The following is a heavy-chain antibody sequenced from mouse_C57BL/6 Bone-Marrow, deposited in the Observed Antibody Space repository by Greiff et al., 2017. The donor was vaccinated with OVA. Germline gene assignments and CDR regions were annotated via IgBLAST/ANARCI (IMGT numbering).Heavy chain of an antibody. CDR1: GFTFSDYG. Sequence: EVKVEESGGGLVQPGGSLKLSCAASGFTFSDYGMAWVRQAPRKGPEWVAFISNLAYSIYYADTVTGRFTISRENAKNTLYLELSSLRSEDTAMYYCARWLLPYYYAMDYWGQGTSVTVSS. CDR3: ARWLLPYYYAMDY. J-gene: IGHJ4*01. D-gene: IGHD2-3*01. CDR2: ISNLAYSI. V-gene: IGHV5-15*04.